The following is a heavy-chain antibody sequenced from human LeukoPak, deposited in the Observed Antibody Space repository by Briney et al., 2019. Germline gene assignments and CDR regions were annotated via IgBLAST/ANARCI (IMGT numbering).Heavy chain of an antibody. J-gene: IGHJ4*02. V-gene: IGHV1-46*01. Sequence: GASVKVSCKASGYTFTSYYMHWVRQAPGQGLEWMGIINPSGGSTSYAQKFQGRVTMTRDMSTSTVYMELSSLRSEDTAVYYCARDRRDYGSGSYYLPGVSAFDYWGQGTLVTVSS. CDR1: GYTFTSYY. CDR3: ARDRRDYGSGSYYLPGVSAFDY. CDR2: INPSGGST. D-gene: IGHD3-10*01.